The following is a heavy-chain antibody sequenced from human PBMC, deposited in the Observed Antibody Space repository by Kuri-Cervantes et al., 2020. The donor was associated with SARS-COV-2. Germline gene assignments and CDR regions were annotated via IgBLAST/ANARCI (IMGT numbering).Heavy chain of an antibody. V-gene: IGHV3-21*01. CDR1: GVTFSSYS. CDR3: ARVHSYGPQDFYYYGMDV. Sequence: GESLKIPGAASGVTFSSYSMNWVRQAPGKGLEWVTSISSSSSYIYYADSVKGRFTISRDNAKNSLYLQMNSLRAEDTAVYYCARVHSYGPQDFYYYGMDVWGQGTTVTVSS. D-gene: IGHD5-18*01. J-gene: IGHJ6*02. CDR2: ISSSSSYI.